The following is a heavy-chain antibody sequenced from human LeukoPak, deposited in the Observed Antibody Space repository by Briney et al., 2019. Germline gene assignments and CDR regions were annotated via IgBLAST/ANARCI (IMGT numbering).Heavy chain of an antibody. CDR3: ARGQEDIVVVVAATGLFGY. D-gene: IGHD2-15*01. Sequence: SETLSLTCTVSGGSISSNAYYWAWIRQPPGKGLEWIGEINHSGSTNYNPPLKSRVTISVDTSKNQFSLKLSSVTAADTAVYYCARGQEDIVVVVAATGLFGYWGQGTLVTVSS. CDR1: GGSISSNAYY. V-gene: IGHV4-39*07. J-gene: IGHJ4*02. CDR2: INHSGST.